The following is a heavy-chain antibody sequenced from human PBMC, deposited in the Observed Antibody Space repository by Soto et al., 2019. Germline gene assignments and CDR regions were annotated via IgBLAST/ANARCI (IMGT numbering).Heavy chain of an antibody. V-gene: IGHV3-33*01. CDR1: GFTFSSYG. J-gene: IGHJ4*02. CDR2: IWYDGSNK. Sequence: GGSLRLSCAGSGFTFSSYGMHWVRQAPGKGLEWVAVIWYDGSNKYYADSVKGRFTISRDNSKNTLYLQMNSLRAEDTAVYYCARDRRVAGNDYWGQGTLVTVSS. CDR3: ARDRRVAGNDY. D-gene: IGHD6-19*01.